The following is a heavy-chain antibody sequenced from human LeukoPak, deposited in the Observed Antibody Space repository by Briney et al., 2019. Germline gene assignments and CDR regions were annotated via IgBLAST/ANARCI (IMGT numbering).Heavy chain of an antibody. CDR2: IYYSGST. J-gene: IGHJ4*02. Sequence: SETLSLTYTVSGGSISSYYWSWIRQPPGKGLEWVGYIYYSGSTNYNPSLKSRVTISVDTSKNQFSLKLSSVTAADTAVYYCAKDLSSSWEGASEGDWGQGTLVTVSS. D-gene: IGHD6-13*01. CDR3: AKDLSSSWEGASEGD. V-gene: IGHV4-59*01. CDR1: GGSISSYY.